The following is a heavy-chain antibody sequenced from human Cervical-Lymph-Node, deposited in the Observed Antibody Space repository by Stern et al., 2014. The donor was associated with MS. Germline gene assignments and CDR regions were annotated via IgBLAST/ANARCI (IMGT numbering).Heavy chain of an antibody. CDR1: GGSVSSGSYY. J-gene: IGHJ4*02. D-gene: IGHD3-22*01. Sequence: VQLQESGPGLVKPSETLSLTCTVSGGSVSSGSYYWSWIRQPPGKGLEWLGYIYYSGSTSYNPSLKSRVTISVDTSKNQFSLKLSSVTAADTAVYYCASDSSGYYLSFDYWGQGTLVTVSS. CDR2: IYYSGST. V-gene: IGHV4-61*01. CDR3: ASDSSGYYLSFDY.